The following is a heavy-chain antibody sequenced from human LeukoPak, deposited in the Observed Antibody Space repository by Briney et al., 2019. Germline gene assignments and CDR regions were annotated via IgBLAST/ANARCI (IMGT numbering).Heavy chain of an antibody. Sequence: ASVKVSCKASGYTFTGYYMHWVRQAPGQGLEWMGWINPNSGGTNYAQKFQGRVTMTRDTSISTAYMELSRLRSDDTDVYYCASSKFGCSSTSCFLHGGGTFDPWGQGTLVTVSS. CDR3: ASSKFGCSSTSCFLHGGGTFDP. CDR1: GYTFTGYY. J-gene: IGHJ5*02. V-gene: IGHV1-2*02. D-gene: IGHD2-2*01. CDR2: INPNSGGT.